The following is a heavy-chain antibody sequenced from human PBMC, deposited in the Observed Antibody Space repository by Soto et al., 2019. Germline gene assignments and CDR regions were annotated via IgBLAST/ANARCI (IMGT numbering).Heavy chain of an antibody. Sequence: QVQLVQSGAEVKKPGSSVKVSCKASGGTFSSYGISWVRQAPGQGLEWMGGIIPTFGTANYAQKFQGRVTITADESTSTAYMELSSLRSEDTAVYYCARAAQPRDYYYGMDVWGQGTTVTVSS. CDR2: IIPTFGTA. V-gene: IGHV1-69*12. CDR1: GGTFSSYG. J-gene: IGHJ6*02. CDR3: ARAAQPRDYYYGMDV.